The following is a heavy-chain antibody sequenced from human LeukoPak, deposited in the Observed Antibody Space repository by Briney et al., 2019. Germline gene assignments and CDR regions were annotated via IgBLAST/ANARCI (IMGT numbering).Heavy chain of an antibody. CDR3: AKAGFYYGSGNMSPLGIGYFTMDV. CDR2: ISSGSST. J-gene: IGHJ6*02. V-gene: IGHV3-23*01. D-gene: IGHD3-10*01. CDR1: GFTFSNYA. Sequence: GGFLRLSCAASGFTFSNYAMSWVRQAPGKGLDWVSSISSGSSTYYADSVKGRFTISRDNSKNTLFLQMNGLRAEDTAVYYCAKAGFYYGSGNMSPLGIGYFTMDVWGQGTTVTVSS.